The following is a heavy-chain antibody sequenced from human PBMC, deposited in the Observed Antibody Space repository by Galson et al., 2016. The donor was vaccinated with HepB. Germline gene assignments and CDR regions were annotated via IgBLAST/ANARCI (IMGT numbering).Heavy chain of an antibody. CDR3: ARGGNYGYT. Sequence: SLRLSCAASTFTLKFSDYAFGWVRQAPGKGLEWVSLIYSGGGTHYVDSVKGRFIISRDNSKNTLYLQMNSLRVEDTAVYYCARGGNYGYTWGQGTLVTVSS. CDR1: TFTLKFSDYA. CDR2: IYSGGGT. D-gene: IGHD1-26*01. J-gene: IGHJ4*02. V-gene: IGHV3-53*01.